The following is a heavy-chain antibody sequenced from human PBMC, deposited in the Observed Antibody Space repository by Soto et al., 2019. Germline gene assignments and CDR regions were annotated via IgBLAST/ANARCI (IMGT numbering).Heavy chain of an antibody. CDR1: GGSIPGYY. J-gene: IGHJ6*02. V-gene: IGHV4-4*07. CDR2: IYSNGNA. CDR3: ARDLLTGLVAGPGYGGDV. Sequence: QLQLQESGPGLVKPSEPLSLVCTVSGGSIPGYYWSWIRQSAGQGLECIGRIYSNGNANSNPSLRSRVTMSVDMSTNQFSQKLSSVAAADTAVYYCARDLLTGLVAGPGYGGDVWCQETRITVSS. D-gene: IGHD6-19*01.